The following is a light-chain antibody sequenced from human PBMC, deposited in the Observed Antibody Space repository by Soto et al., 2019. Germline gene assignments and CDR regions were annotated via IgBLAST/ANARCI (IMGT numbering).Light chain of an antibody. CDR1: QSVSSN. Sequence: EIVMTQSPTTLSVSPGSRSTLSCRASQSVSSNLAWYQQKPGQAPRLLIYDASNRATGIPARFSGSGSGTDFTITISSLEPEDFAVYYCQQCYNWPQWTFGQGPRWIS. CDR3: QQCYNWPQWT. V-gene: IGKV3-11*01. J-gene: IGKJ1*01. CDR2: DAS.